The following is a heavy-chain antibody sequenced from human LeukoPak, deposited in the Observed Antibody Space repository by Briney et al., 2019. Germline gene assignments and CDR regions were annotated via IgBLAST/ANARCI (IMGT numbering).Heavy chain of an antibody. CDR2: TYYIGST. CDR3: ARYYYDSSGYYYGYFDY. Sequence: SETLSLTWTLSAGSTSSYYWGWIRQPPGKGLEWIGYTYYIGSTNNNPSLKSRVTISVDTSKNQFSLKLSSVTAADTAVYYCARYYYDSSGYYYGYFDYWGQGTLVTVSS. CDR1: AGSTSSYY. V-gene: IGHV4-59*01. J-gene: IGHJ4*02. D-gene: IGHD3-22*01.